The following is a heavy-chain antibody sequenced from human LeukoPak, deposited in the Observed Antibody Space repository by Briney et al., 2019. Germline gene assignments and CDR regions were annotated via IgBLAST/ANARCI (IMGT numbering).Heavy chain of an antibody. CDR3: AREGGGYSLKTFDY. J-gene: IGHJ4*02. CDR2: IWYEGSNK. D-gene: IGHD5-18*01. V-gene: IGHV3-33*01. CDR1: GFTFSSYG. Sequence: PGGSLRLSCAASGFTFSSYGMHWVRQAPGKGLEWVAVIWYEGSNKYYADSVKGRFTISRDNSKNTLYLQMNSLSAEDTAVYYCAREGGGYSLKTFDYWGQGTLVTVSS.